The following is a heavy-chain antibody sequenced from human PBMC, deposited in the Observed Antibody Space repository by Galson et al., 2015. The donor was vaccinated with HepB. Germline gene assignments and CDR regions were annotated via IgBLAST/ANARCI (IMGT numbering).Heavy chain of an antibody. D-gene: IGHD3-22*01. Sequence: SLRLSCAASGFTFSDYYMSWIRQAPGKGLEWVSYISSSSSYTNYADSVKGRFTISRDNAKNSLYLQMNSLRAEDTAVYYCARDRSFGDYYDSSGYYLHWGQGTLVTVSS. V-gene: IGHV3-11*06. CDR3: ARDRSFGDYYDSSGYYLH. CDR2: ISSSSSYT. J-gene: IGHJ4*02. CDR1: GFTFSDYY.